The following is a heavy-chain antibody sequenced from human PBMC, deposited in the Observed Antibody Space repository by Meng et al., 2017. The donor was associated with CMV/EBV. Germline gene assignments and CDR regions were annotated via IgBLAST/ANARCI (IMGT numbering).Heavy chain of an antibody. CDR3: ARSNDWFDP. J-gene: IGHJ5*02. V-gene: IGHV4-34*01. Sequence: SETLSLTCAVYGGSFSGYYWSWIRQPPGKGLEWIGETNHSGSTNYNPSLKSRVTISVDTSKNQFSLKLGSVTAADTAVYYCARSNDWFDPWGQGTLVTVSS. CDR2: TNHSGST. CDR1: GGSFSGYY.